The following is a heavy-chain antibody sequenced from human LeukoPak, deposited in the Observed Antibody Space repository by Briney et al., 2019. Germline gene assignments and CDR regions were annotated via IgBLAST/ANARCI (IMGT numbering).Heavy chain of an antibody. CDR1: GFTVSSYW. CDR3: AREVPYCSGGSCYWFDP. J-gene: IGHJ5*02. Sequence: SGGSLTLACAASGFTVSSYWMSWVRQAPGKGLECVANIKQDGSEKYYVDSVKGRFTISRDNAKNSLSLQMDSLRAEDTAVYYCAREVPYCSGGSCYWFDPWGQGTLVTVSS. V-gene: IGHV3-7*01. D-gene: IGHD2-15*01. CDR2: IKQDGSEK.